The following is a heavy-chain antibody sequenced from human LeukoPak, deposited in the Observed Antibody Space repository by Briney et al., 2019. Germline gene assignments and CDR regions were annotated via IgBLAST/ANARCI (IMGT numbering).Heavy chain of an antibody. CDR2: INPNSGGT. CDR1: GYTFTDHY. Sequence: ASVKVSCKASGYTFTDHYMHWVRQAPGQGLEWMGWINPNSGGTKYAQKFQGRVTMTRDTPISTAYMEVSRLRSDDTAVYYCARDLATSGFDYWGQGTLVTVSS. J-gene: IGHJ4*02. D-gene: IGHD6-6*01. CDR3: ARDLATSGFDY. V-gene: IGHV1-2*02.